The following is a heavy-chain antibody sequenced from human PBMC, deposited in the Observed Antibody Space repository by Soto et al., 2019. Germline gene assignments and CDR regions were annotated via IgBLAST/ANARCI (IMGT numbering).Heavy chain of an antibody. CDR2: IYYSGST. V-gene: IGHV4-39*01. Sequence: SETLSLTCTVSGGSISSSSYYWVWIRQPPGKGLEWIGSIYYSGSTYYNPSLKSRVTISVDTSKNQFSLRLSSVTAADTAVYYCASKGTHYDFWSGYYTDAFDIWGQGTMVTVSS. CDR1: GGSISSSSYY. CDR3: ASKGTHYDFWSGYYTDAFDI. J-gene: IGHJ3*02. D-gene: IGHD3-3*01.